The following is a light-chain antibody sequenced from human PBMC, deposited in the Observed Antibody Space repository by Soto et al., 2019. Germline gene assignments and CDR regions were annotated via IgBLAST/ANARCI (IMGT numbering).Light chain of an antibody. CDR3: QQYGSSPGWT. J-gene: IGKJ1*01. V-gene: IGKV3-20*01. CDR1: QSVSSSY. Sequence: EIGLTQSLGTLSLYPGERATLSCRASQSVSSSYLAWYQQKPGQSPRLLIYGASSRATGIPDRFSGSGSGTDFTLTISRLEPEDFAVYYCQQYGSSPGWTFGQGAKVDIK. CDR2: GAS.